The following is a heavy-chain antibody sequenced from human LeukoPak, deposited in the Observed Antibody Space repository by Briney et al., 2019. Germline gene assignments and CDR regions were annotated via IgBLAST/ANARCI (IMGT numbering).Heavy chain of an antibody. V-gene: IGHV4-34*01. CDR2: INHSGST. D-gene: IGHD6-19*01. J-gene: IGHJ4*02. CDR1: GGSFSGYY. Sequence: PSETLSLTCAVYGGSFSGYYWSWIRQSPGKGLEWIGEINHSGSTNYNPSLKCRVTISVDTSKNQFSLKLSSVTAADTAVYYCARVRGSKWVARFDYWGQGTLVTVSS. CDR3: ARVRGSKWVARFDY.